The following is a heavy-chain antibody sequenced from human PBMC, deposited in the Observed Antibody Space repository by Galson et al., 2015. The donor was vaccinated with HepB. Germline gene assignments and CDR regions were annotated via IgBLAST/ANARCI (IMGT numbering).Heavy chain of an antibody. Sequence: SLRLSCAASGFTFSSLAMSWVRQAPGKGLEWLSLISDNGGTTDYTDSVKGRFTISRDNSKNTLSLQMNSLRVEDTAVYYCARAGKQLWLGDNWGQGILVTVSS. D-gene: IGHD3-10*01. V-gene: IGHV3-23*01. J-gene: IGHJ4*02. CDR3: ARAGKQLWLGDN. CDR1: GFTFSSLA. CDR2: ISDNGGTT.